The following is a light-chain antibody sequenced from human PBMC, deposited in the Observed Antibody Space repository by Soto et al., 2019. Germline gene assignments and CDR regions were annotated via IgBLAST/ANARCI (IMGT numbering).Light chain of an antibody. CDR2: DVS. Sequence: QSALTQPRSVSGSPGQSVTISCTGSSSDVGGYDFVSWYQQHPGKAPKLMISDVSERPSGVPDRFSGSKSANTASLTISGLQADDEADYYCCSYAGIYTLVFGGGTKVTVL. CDR3: CSYAGIYTLV. V-gene: IGLV2-11*01. CDR1: SSDVGGYDF. J-gene: IGLJ3*02.